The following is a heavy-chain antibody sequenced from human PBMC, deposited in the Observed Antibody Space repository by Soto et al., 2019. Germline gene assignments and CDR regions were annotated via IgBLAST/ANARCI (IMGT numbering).Heavy chain of an antibody. J-gene: IGHJ4*02. V-gene: IGHV1-46*01. Sequence: QVQLVQSGAEVKKPGASVKISCKASGYTFTNYYMHWVRQAPGQGLEWMGIINPSGGSTSYAQKFQGRVTMTRYTSTSTVYMELSSLTSEDTAVYYCASSRGELLVNWGQGALVTVSS. CDR3: ASSRGELLVN. CDR2: INPSGGST. D-gene: IGHD1-7*01. CDR1: GYTFTNYY.